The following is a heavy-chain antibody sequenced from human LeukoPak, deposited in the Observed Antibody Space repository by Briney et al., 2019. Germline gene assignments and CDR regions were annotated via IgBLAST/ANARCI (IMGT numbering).Heavy chain of an antibody. Sequence: SETLSLTCTVSGGSISSSSYYWGWIRQPPGKGLEWIGYIYYSGSTNYNPSLKSRVTISVDTTKNQFSLKLSSVTAADTAVYYCARNRDGYNGIDYWGQGTLVTVSS. J-gene: IGHJ4*02. CDR3: ARNRDGYNGIDY. V-gene: IGHV4-61*05. D-gene: IGHD5-24*01. CDR2: IYYSGST. CDR1: GGSISSSSYY.